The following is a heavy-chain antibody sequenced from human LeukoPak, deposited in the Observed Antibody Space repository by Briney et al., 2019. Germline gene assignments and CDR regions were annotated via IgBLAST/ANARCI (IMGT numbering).Heavy chain of an antibody. CDR3: ARDCGGGSGYSY. V-gene: IGHV1-2*06. CDR1: GYTFTGYY. J-gene: IGHJ4*02. D-gene: IGHD2-15*01. Sequence: ASVKVSCKASGYTFTGYYMHWVRQAPGQGLEWMGRINPNSGGTNYAQKFQGRVTMTRDTSISTAYMELSRLRSDDTAVYYCARDCGGGSGYSYWGQGTLVTVSS. CDR2: INPNSGGT.